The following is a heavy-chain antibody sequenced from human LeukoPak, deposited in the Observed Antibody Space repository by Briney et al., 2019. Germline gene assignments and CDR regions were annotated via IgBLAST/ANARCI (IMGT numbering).Heavy chain of an antibody. V-gene: IGHV3-7*01. CDR1: EFTFSNFC. CDR3: ARGGNHGDYWYFDL. J-gene: IGHJ2*01. Sequence: GGSLRLSCSASEFTFSNFCMSWVRQAPGKGPEWVANIKQDGGEKYYVDSVKGRFTISRDNAETSLHLQMNSLRAEDTAVYYCARGGNHGDYWYFDLWGRGTLVTVSS. CDR2: IKQDGGEK. D-gene: IGHD4-17*01.